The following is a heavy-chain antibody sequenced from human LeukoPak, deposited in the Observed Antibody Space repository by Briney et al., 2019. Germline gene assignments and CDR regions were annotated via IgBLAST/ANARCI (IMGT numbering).Heavy chain of an antibody. J-gene: IGHJ5*02. CDR3: ARRRFLEWLLPNNWFDP. D-gene: IGHD3-3*01. V-gene: IGHV4-34*01. Sequence: SETLSLTCAVYGGSFSGYYWSWIRQPPGKGLEWIGEINHSGSTNYNPSLKSRVTISVDTSKNQLSLKLSSVTAADTAVYYCARRRFLEWLLPNNWFDPWGQGTLVTVSS. CDR1: GGSFSGYY. CDR2: INHSGST.